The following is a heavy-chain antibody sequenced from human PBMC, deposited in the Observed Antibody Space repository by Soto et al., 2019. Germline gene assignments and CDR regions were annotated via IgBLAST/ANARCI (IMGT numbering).Heavy chain of an antibody. CDR1: GYTFTSYG. J-gene: IGHJ4*02. D-gene: IGHD6-13*01. CDR3: AGCPEGYSSSWCQVQCSDY. V-gene: IGHV1-18*01. Sequence: QVQLVQSGAEVKKPGASVKVSCKASGYTFTSYGISWVRQAPGQGLEWMGWISAYNGNTNYAQKLQGRVTMTTDTSTSPADMERRSLRSGDTAVYYCAGCPEGYSSSWCQVQCSDYWAQGTLFTVSS. CDR2: ISAYNGNT.